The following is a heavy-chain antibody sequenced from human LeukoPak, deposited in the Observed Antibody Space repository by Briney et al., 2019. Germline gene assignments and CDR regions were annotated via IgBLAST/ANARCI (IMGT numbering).Heavy chain of an antibody. J-gene: IGHJ6*03. CDR1: GGSFSGYY. D-gene: IGHD3-3*01. CDR3: TRRVGFWSGPIFMDV. CDR2: INHSGST. Sequence: SETLSLTCAVYGGSFSGYYWSWIRQPPGKGLEWIGEINHSGSTNYNPSLKSRVTISVDTSKNQFSLKLSSVTAADTAVYYCTRRVGFWSGPIFMDVWGKGTTVTVSS. V-gene: IGHV4-34*01.